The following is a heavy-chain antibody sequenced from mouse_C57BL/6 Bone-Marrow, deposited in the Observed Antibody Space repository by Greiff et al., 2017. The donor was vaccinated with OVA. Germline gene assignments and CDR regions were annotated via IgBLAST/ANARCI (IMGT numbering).Heavy chain of an antibody. V-gene: IGHV5-6*01. CDR2: ISRGGSYT. CDR3: ARPLLRGYAMDY. Sequence: EVQGVESGGDLVKPGGSLKLSCAASGFTFSSYGMSWVRQTPDKRLEWVATISRGGSYTYYPDSVKGRFTISRDNAKNTLYLQMSSLKSEDTAMYYCARPLLRGYAMDYWGQGTSVTVSS. CDR1: GFTFSSYG. D-gene: IGHD1-1*01. J-gene: IGHJ4*01.